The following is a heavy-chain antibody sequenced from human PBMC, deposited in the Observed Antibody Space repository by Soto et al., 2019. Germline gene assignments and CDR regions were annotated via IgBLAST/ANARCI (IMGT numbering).Heavy chain of an antibody. V-gene: IGHV3-7*01. J-gene: IGHJ6*01. CDR2: IKEDGSEI. CDR1: GFTFSSYW. Sequence: XGSLRLSCSASGFTFSSYWMSWVRQAPGRGLEWVANIKEDGSEIYYVGSVKGRFTISRDNAKNSLYLQMNSLRAEDTAVYYCGKDMDVWSQGTTVTVSS. CDR3: GKDMDV.